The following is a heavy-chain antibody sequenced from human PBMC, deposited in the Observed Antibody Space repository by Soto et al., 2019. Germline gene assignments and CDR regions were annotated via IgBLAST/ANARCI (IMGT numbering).Heavy chain of an antibody. V-gene: IGHV3-72*01. CDR3: ARVPGYRYGQYYYYYGMDV. Sequence: EVQLVESGGALVQPGGSLRLSCAASGFIFNDHYMDWVRQAPGKGLEWVGRSSNKANSYTIEYAASVKDRFTISGHESKNSLYLQMNSLKTEDTAVYYCARVPGYRYGQYYYYYGMDVWGQGTTVTVSS. D-gene: IGHD5-18*01. J-gene: IGHJ6*02. CDR1: GFIFNDHY. CDR2: SSNKANSYTI.